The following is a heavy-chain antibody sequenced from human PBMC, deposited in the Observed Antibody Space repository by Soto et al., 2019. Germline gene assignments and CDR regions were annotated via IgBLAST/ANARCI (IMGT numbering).Heavy chain of an antibody. V-gene: IGHV4-34*01. Sequence: SETLSLTCAVYGGSFSGYHWSLIRQPPGKGLEWIGEINHSGSTNYYPSLKSRVTMSVDTSENQFSLKLSSVTAADTAVYYCARGWGYSYGIDYWGQGTLVTVSS. CDR2: INHSGST. CDR1: GGSFSGYH. J-gene: IGHJ4*02. CDR3: ARGWGYSYGIDY. D-gene: IGHD5-18*01.